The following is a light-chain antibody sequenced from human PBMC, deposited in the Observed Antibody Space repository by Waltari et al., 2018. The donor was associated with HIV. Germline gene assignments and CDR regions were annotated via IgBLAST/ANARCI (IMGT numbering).Light chain of an antibody. CDR3: CSYAGSSTYVV. CDR2: EGD. CDR1: SSDVGSYNF. V-gene: IGLV2-23*01. J-gene: IGLJ2*01. Sequence: SALTQPAPVSGSPGQSITISCTGTSSDVGSYNFVSWYQQHPGNAPKLISYEGDKRPSGVSYRFSGSKSGSTASLTISGLQAEDEADYYCCSYAGSSTYVVFGGGTQLTVL.